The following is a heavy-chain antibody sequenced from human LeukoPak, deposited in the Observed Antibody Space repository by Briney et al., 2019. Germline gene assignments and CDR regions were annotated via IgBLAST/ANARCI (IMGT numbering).Heavy chain of an antibody. J-gene: IGHJ3*02. V-gene: IGHV3-7*01. CDR2: IKQDESER. Sequence: GGSLRLSCAASGFTFSSFWMTWVRQAPGKGLEWVANIKQDESERYYVDSVKGRFTVSRDNAKSSLYLQMSRLRVEDTAVYYCARADDRNDWSGERHVFDIWGQGTMVTVSS. CDR3: ARADDRNDWSGERHVFDI. CDR1: GFTFSSFW. D-gene: IGHD3-9*01.